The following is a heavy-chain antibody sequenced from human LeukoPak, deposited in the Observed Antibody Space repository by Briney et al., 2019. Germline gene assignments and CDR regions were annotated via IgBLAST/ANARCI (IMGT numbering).Heavy chain of an antibody. J-gene: IGHJ4*02. CDR1: GGSISSYY. D-gene: IGHD3-16*01. CDR2: IYTSGST. CDR3: ARDGLYDYVWGRTPLDY. Sequence: SETLSLTCTVSGGSISSYYWSWIRQPAGKGLEWLGRIYTSGSTNYNPSLKSRVTMSVDTSKNQFSLKLSSVTAADTAVYYCARDGLYDYVWGRTPLDYWGQGTLVTVSS. V-gene: IGHV4-4*07.